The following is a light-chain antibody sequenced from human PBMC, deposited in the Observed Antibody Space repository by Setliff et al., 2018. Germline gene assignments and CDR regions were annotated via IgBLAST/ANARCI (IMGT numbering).Light chain of an antibody. CDR1: RGISNF. Sequence: DIQLTQSPSFLSASVGDIVTITCRASRGISNFLAWYQQKPGKAPNLLIYGASTLQSGVPPRFSGSGSGTEFTLTIINLQPEDFATYYCQQLNSYPFTFGGGTKVDIK. J-gene: IGKJ4*01. CDR3: QQLNSYPFT. CDR2: GAS. V-gene: IGKV1-9*01.